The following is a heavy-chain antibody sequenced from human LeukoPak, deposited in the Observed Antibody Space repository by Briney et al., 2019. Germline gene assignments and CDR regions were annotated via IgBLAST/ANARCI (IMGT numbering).Heavy chain of an antibody. D-gene: IGHD1-14*01. Sequence: PGRSLRLSCVASGFSVSNYGMHWVRQAPGKGLESVSALNRNGDSTYYANSVKDRFVISRDNSKNTLYLQMGSLTPEDSGIYYCARGIIQGPPEYWGQGTLVTVSS. CDR1: GFSVSNYG. J-gene: IGHJ4*02. V-gene: IGHV3-64*01. CDR2: LNRNGDST. CDR3: ARGIIQGPPEY.